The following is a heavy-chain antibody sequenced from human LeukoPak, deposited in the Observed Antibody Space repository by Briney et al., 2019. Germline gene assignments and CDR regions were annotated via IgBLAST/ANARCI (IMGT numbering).Heavy chain of an antibody. D-gene: IGHD3-10*01. CDR2: INHSGST. J-gene: IGHJ4*02. V-gene: IGHV4-34*01. CDR1: GGSFSGYY. Sequence: SETLSLTCAVYGGSFSGYYWSWIRQPPGKGLEWIGEINHSGSTNYNTSLKRRVTISVDTSKNQFSLKLSSVTAADTAVYYCARPRVARGSYDYWGQGTLVTVSS. CDR3: ARPRVARGSYDY.